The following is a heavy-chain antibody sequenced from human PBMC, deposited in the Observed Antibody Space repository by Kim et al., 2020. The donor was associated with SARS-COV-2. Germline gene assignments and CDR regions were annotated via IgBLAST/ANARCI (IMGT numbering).Heavy chain of an antibody. CDR3: AGGGDCRTTSCYGWMDL. J-gene: IGHJ5*02. CDR1: GGSFSNNY. D-gene: IGHD2-2*01. CDR2: INQSGNT. V-gene: IGHV4-34*01. Sequence: SETLSLTCAVYGGSFSNNYWFWIRQSPVKGLEWIGEINQSGNTNYNPSLESRVSISVATSKNQFALRLTSVTAADTAVYYCAGGGDCRTTSCYGWMDLGGQGSLVTVSS.